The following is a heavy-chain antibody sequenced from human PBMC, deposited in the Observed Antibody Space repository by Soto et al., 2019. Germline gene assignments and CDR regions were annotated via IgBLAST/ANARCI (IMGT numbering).Heavy chain of an antibody. CDR3: AGVSRAAAGDWYCDL. J-gene: IGHJ2*01. D-gene: IGHD6-25*01. Sequence: QVQLVQSGAEVKKPGSSVKVSCKASGGTFSSYAISWVRQAPGQGLEWMGGIIPIFGTANYAQKFQGRVTITADKSTSRASMELSSLRSEDTAVYYSAGVSRAAAGDWYCDLWGRGTLVTVSS. CDR1: GGTFSSYA. CDR2: IIPIFGTA. V-gene: IGHV1-69*06.